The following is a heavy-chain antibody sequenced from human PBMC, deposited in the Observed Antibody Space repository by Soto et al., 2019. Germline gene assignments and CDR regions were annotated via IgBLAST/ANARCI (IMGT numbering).Heavy chain of an antibody. Sequence: RASVKVSCKASGYTFTAYFIHWVRQVPGQGLEWMGWVNPGSGGTNSAQKFQGRVTMTRDTSISTAYMELSSLTSDDPAVYYCATGAGSSWFDTWGQGTLVTVSS. J-gene: IGHJ5*02. D-gene: IGHD3-10*01. V-gene: IGHV1-2*02. CDR2: VNPGSGGT. CDR1: GYTFTAYF. CDR3: ATGAGSSWFDT.